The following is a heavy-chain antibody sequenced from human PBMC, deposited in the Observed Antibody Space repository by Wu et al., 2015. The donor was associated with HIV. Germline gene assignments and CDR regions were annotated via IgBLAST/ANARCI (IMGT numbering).Heavy chain of an antibody. CDR1: GGTFSSYA. D-gene: IGHD1-26*01. CDR3: ASPQREGGSYLGAFDI. J-gene: IGHJ3*02. Sequence: QVQLVQSGAEVKKPGSSVKVSCKASGGTFSSYAISWVRQAPGQGLEWMGGIIPIFGTANYAQKFQGRVTITTDESTSTAYMELSSLRSEDTAVYYCASPQREGGSYLGAFDIWGQGTMVTVSS. CDR2: IIPIFGTA. V-gene: IGHV1-69*05.